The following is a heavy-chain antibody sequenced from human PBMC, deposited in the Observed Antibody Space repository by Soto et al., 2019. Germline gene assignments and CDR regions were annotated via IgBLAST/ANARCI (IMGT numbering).Heavy chain of an antibody. CDR2: INSDGTDS. J-gene: IGHJ4*02. CDR1: GFDFDDFA. D-gene: IGHD3-22*01. Sequence: VQLVESGGGEIQTGGSLRLSCAAAGFDFDDFAMHWVRQAPGKGLEWVSLINSDGTDSYYMDSVRGRFTISRDNGKNSLYLQMDRLRPEDTALYFCAKALYYYDNSPLDHWGQGTLVSVSS. V-gene: IGHV3-43D*03. CDR3: AKALYYYDNSPLDH.